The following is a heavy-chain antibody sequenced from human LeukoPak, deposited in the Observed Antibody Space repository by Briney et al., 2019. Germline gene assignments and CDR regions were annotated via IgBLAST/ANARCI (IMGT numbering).Heavy chain of an antibody. Sequence: ASVKVSRKSSGYTLTDYCVHWVRQAPGPGLEWLGWISPKSGGTNYAQQFKGRVTLTRDTSITTAYMELGRLRSDDTAVYYCASGCDCESRTFYLDYWGQGTLLTVSS. J-gene: IGHJ4*02. D-gene: IGHD2-21*01. V-gene: IGHV1-2*02. CDR2: ISPKSGGT. CDR1: GYTLTDYC. CDR3: ASGCDCESRTFYLDY.